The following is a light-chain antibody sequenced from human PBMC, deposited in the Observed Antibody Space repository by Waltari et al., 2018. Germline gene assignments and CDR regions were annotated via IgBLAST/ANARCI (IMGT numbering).Light chain of an antibody. CDR3: QQYNNWPRT. J-gene: IGKJ1*01. CDR1: QSVSSN. V-gene: IGKV3-15*01. CDR2: GAS. Sequence: EIVMTQSPATLSVSPGERATLSCRASQSVSSNLAWYQQKPGQAPRPLIYGASTRATGIPARFSGSGSGTEFTLTISSPQSEDFAVYYCQQYNNWPRTFGQGTKVEIK.